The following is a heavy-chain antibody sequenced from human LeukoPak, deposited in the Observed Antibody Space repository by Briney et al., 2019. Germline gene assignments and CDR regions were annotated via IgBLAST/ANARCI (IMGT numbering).Heavy chain of an antibody. Sequence: GASVKVSCKASGYTFTSYDINWVRQATGQGLEWMGWMNPNSGNTGYVEKFQGRVTMTRDTSTSTAYMELSSLRSDDTAVYYCARVETPMNYDSSGSNDAFDIWGQGTMVTVSS. CDR1: GYTFTSYD. J-gene: IGHJ3*02. V-gene: IGHV1-8*01. D-gene: IGHD3-22*01. CDR2: MNPNSGNT. CDR3: ARVETPMNYDSSGSNDAFDI.